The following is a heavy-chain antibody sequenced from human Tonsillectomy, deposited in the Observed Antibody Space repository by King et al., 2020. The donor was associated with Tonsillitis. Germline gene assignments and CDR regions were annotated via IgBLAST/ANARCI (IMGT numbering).Heavy chain of an antibody. CDR3: AREITMGRGPIDYYGMDV. D-gene: IGHD3-10*01. Sequence: VQLVESGGGVVQPGRSLRLSCAASGFIFSSYAMHWVRQAPGKGLEWVVVISYDGSNKYYADSVKGRFTISRDNSKNTLYLQMHSLRAEDTAVYYCAREITMGRGPIDYYGMDVWGQGTTVTVSS. CDR1: GFIFSSYA. V-gene: IGHV3-30*04. CDR2: ISYDGSNK. J-gene: IGHJ6*02.